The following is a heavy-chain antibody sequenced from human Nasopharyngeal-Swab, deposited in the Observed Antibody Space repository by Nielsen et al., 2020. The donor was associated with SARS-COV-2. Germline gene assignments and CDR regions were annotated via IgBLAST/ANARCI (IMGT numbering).Heavy chain of an antibody. CDR1: GYTFTSYG. Sequence: ASVKVSCKASGYTFTSYGISWVRQAPGQGLEWMGWISGNIGTTNYAQNLQGRVTMTTDTSTSTAYMELRNLRSDDTAVYYCARGSTLIDYWGQGTLVTVYS. CDR2: ISGNIGTT. J-gene: IGHJ4*02. CDR3: ARGSTLIDY. D-gene: IGHD1-26*01. V-gene: IGHV1-18*01.